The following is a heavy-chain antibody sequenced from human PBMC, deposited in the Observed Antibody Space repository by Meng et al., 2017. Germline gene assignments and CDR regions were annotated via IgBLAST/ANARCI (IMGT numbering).Heavy chain of an antibody. J-gene: IGHJ4*02. CDR3: AHRRDYYGSGNHFDY. V-gene: IGHV2-5*02. CDR1: GFSLRTSVVG. Sequence: QITLKESGPTLVKPTQTLTLTCTFSGFSLRTSVVGVGWIRQPPGKALEWLALIYWDDDKRYSPSLKSRLTITKDTSKNQVVLTMTNMDPVDTATYYCAHRRDYYGSGNHFDYWGQGTLVTVSS. CDR2: IYWDDDK. D-gene: IGHD3-10*01.